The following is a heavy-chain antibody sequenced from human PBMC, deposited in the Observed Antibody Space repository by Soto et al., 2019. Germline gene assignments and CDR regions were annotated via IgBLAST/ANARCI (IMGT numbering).Heavy chain of an antibody. D-gene: IGHD3-3*01. V-gene: IGHV1-18*04. J-gene: IGHJ6*03. CDR1: GDTFSSFD. CDR3: STMIFTKPGGTYSFHMEV. CDR2: ISAHNGNT. Sequence: QVLLVQSGPEVKRPGASVKVSCKASGDTFSSFDIRGVRQAPGQGPEWMGCISAHNGNTNFAQKFQGIASLTPDTSVATAYMSLRGLIAADARVSSCSTMIFTKPGGTYSFHMEVWGTGNTLTVSS.